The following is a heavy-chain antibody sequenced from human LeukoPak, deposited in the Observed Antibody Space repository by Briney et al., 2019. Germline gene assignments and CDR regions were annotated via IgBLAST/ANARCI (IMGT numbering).Heavy chain of an antibody. J-gene: IGHJ4*02. CDR1: GFTFSGYW. D-gene: IGHD3-22*01. CDR3: ARDRHYYDSSGYLGY. Sequence: PGGSLRLSCAASGFTFSGYWMSWVRQAPGKGLEWVANIKQDGSEKYYVDSVKGRFTISRDNAKNSLYLQMNSLRAEDTAVYYCARDRHYYDSSGYLGYWGQGTLVTVSS. CDR2: IKQDGSEK. V-gene: IGHV3-7*05.